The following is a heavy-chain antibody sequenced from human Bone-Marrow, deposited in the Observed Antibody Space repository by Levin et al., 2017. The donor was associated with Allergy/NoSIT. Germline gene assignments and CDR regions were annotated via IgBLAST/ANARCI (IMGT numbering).Heavy chain of an antibody. D-gene: IGHD6-13*01. CDR2: VDNDGSGT. CDR1: AFPFSHYW. J-gene: IGHJ4*02. V-gene: IGHV3-74*03. CDR3: ARESYSSSWYGADY. Sequence: LSLTCAASAFPFSHYWMHWVRQAPGKGLVWVSRVDNDGSGTTYADSVKGRFTISRDNAKNTLYLQMNSLSVEDTAVYYCARESYSSSWYGADYWGQGTLVTVSS.